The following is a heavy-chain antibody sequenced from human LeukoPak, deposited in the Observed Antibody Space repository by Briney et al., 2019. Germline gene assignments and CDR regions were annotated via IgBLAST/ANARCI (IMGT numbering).Heavy chain of an antibody. CDR3: AKDLPEYCSGGSCYSVPRYFQH. Sequence: GGPVTLSCAASGFTFSSYAMSWVRHAPGEGREWVSDLSGSGGSTYYADSVKGRFNISRDNSKNTLYLQMNSLRAEDTAVYYCAKDLPEYCSGGSCYSVPRYFQHWGQGTLVTVS. V-gene: IGHV3-23*01. CDR1: GFTFSSYA. CDR2: LSGSGGST. J-gene: IGHJ1*01. D-gene: IGHD2-15*01.